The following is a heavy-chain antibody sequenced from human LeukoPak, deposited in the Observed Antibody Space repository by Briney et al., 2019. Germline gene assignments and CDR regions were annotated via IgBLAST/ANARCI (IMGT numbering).Heavy chain of an antibody. J-gene: IGHJ4*02. D-gene: IGHD4-23*01. Sequence: SETLSLTCTVSGGSVSSWTYYWGWIRQPPGKGLEWIGTIYYGGTNYYNPSLKSRVTISVDTSKNQFSLNLNSVTAADTAVYYCAYGSNSAADHWGQGTLVTVSS. CDR2: IYYGGTN. CDR1: GGSVSSWTYY. V-gene: IGHV4-39*01. CDR3: AYGSNSAADH.